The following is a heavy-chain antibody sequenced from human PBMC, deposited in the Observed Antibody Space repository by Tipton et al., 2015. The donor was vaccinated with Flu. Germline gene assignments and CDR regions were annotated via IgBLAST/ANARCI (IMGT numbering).Heavy chain of an antibody. J-gene: IGHJ6*02. CDR2: IDYSGNT. Sequence: TLSLTCTVSGGSINSTIHYWSWIRQDPGKGLEWIGYIDYSGNTYYTPSLKSRLTMSVDTSKNQFSLKLRSVTAADTAVYYCAREGGAPYVLHVWGQGTTVTVSS. CDR3: AREGGAPYVLHV. D-gene: IGHD2-21*01. CDR1: GGSINSTIHY. V-gene: IGHV4-31*03.